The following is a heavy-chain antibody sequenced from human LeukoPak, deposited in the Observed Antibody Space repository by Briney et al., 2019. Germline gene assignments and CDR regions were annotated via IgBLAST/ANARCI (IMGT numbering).Heavy chain of an antibody. CDR3: AKVRRYFDWLSLEAFDI. CDR2: ISGTGGST. D-gene: IGHD3-9*01. J-gene: IGHJ3*02. V-gene: IGHV3-23*01. CDR1: GFTLSSYA. Sequence: GGSLRLSCAASGFTLSSYAMSWVRQAPGTGLEWVSGISGTGGSTYTADSVKGRFTISRDNPKNTLYLQMNSLRAEDTAVYYCAKVRRYFDWLSLEAFDIWGQGTMVTVSS.